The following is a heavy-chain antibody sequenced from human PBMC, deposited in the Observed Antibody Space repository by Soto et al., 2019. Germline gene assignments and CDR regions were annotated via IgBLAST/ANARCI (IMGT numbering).Heavy chain of an antibody. D-gene: IGHD3-10*01. CDR2: INPNSGGT. CDR3: ARDSLLLWFGELSGADYYYYYGMDV. J-gene: IGHJ6*02. CDR1: GYTFTGYY. V-gene: IGHV1-2*04. Sequence: ASVKVSCKASGYTFTGYYMHWVRQAPGQGLEWMGWINPNSGGTNYAQKFQGWVTMTRDTSISTAYMGLSRLRSDDTAVYYCARDSLLLWFGELSGADYYYYYGMDVWGQGTTVTVSS.